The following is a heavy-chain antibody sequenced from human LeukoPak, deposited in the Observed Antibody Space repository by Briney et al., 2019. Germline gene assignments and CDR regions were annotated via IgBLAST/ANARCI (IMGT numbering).Heavy chain of an antibody. CDR3: ARHVVVPVKFDP. CDR2: FYYSGST. CDR1: GGSICSGGYY. J-gene: IGHJ5*02. Sequence: SETLLLTCTVSGGSICSGGYYWSWIRQHRGKVLEWIVYFYYSGSTYYNPSLKSRVTISVDTSMNQFSLKLSSLTPSDTAVYYCARHVVVPVKFDPWGHGTLVTVSS. D-gene: IGHD2-2*01. V-gene: IGHV4-31*03.